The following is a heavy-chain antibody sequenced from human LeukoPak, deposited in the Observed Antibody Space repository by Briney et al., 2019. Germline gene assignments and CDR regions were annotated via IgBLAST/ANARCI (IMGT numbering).Heavy chain of an antibody. CDR3: GGSGSYFRS. Sequence: SETLSLTCTVSGGSISSYYWSWIRQPPGKGLEWIGYIYYSGSTNYNPSLKSRVTISVDTSKNQFSLKLSSVTAADTAVYYCGGSGSYFRSWGQGTLVTVSS. V-gene: IGHV4-59*01. CDR2: IYYSGST. J-gene: IGHJ4*02. D-gene: IGHD3-10*01. CDR1: GGSISSYY.